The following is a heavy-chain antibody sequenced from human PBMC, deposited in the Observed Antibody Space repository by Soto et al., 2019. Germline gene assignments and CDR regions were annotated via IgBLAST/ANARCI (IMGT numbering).Heavy chain of an antibody. J-gene: IGHJ3*02. V-gene: IGHV1-69*13. D-gene: IGHD1-26*01. CDR3: ARERNYSGSYSAFDI. Sequence: SVKVSCKASGGTLSSYAISWVRQAPGQGLEWMGGIIPIFGTANYAQKFQGRVTITADESTSTAYMELSSLRSEDTAVYYCARERNYSGSYSAFDIWGQGTMVTVSS. CDR2: IIPIFGTA. CDR1: GGTLSSYA.